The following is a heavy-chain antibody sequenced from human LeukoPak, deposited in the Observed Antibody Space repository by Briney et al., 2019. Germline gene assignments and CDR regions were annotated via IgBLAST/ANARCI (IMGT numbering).Heavy chain of an antibody. CDR3: AREGPIVGAQRWFDP. Sequence: ASVKVSCKASGYTFTSYGISWVRQAPGQGLEWMGWISAYNGNTNYAQKLQGRVTMTTDTSTSTAYMELRSLRSDDTAVYYCAREGPIVGAQRWFDPWGQGTLVTVSS. J-gene: IGHJ5*02. CDR1: GYTFTSYG. D-gene: IGHD1-26*01. V-gene: IGHV1-18*01. CDR2: ISAYNGNT.